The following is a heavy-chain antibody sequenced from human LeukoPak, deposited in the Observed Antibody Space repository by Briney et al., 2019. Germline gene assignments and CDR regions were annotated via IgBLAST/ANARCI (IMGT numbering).Heavy chain of an antibody. V-gene: IGHV1-2*02. D-gene: IGHD3-10*01. CDR1: GYTFTGYY. CDR3: ARDTYCYGSGSYSYFDY. Sequence: ASVKVSCKASGYTFTGYYMHWVRQAPGQGLEWMGWINPNSGGTNYAQKFQGRVTMTRDTSISTAYMELSRLRSDDTAVYYCARDTYCYGSGSYSYFDYWGQGTLVTVSS. J-gene: IGHJ4*02. CDR2: INPNSGGT.